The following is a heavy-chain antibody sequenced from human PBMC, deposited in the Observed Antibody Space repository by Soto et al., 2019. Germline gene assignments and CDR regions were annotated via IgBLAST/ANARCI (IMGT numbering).Heavy chain of an antibody. V-gene: IGHV3-48*02. CDR1: GFTFSSYG. Sequence: GGSLRLSCAASGFTFSSYGMNWVRQAPGKGLEWVSYISSSSSTIYYADSGKGRFTISRDNAKNSRYLQMNSLSDEDTAVYSCATAHYGGWFGELFLDYYYYYGMDVWGQGTTVTVSS. CDR3: ATAHYGGWFGELFLDYYYYYGMDV. J-gene: IGHJ6*02. D-gene: IGHD3-10*01. CDR2: ISSSSSTI.